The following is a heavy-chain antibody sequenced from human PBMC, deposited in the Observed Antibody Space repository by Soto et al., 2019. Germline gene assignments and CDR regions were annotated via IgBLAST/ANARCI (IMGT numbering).Heavy chain of an antibody. CDR2: TYHSGSP. CDR1: GGSISSGGSY. J-gene: IGHJ6*02. CDR3: AREEAASYSYYYSKDV. Sequence: SETLSLTCTVSGGSISSGGSYWSWIRQSPGKGLEWIGYTYHSGSPYYNPSLESRVTISVDTSKNQFSLKLNSVTAADTAVYYCAREEAASYSYYYSKDVWGQGTTVTVCS. V-gene: IGHV4-30-4*01.